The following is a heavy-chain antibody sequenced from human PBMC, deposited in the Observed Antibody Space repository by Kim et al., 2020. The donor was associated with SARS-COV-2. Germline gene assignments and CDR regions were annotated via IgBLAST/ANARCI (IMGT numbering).Heavy chain of an antibody. V-gene: IGHV6-1*01. CDR3: ARDWEMATTRFNDYYYYGMDV. Sequence: SQTLSLTCAISGDSVSSNSAAWNWIRQSPSRGLEWLGRTYYRSKWYNDYAVSVKSRITINPDTSKNQFSLQLNSVTPEDTAVYYCARDWEMATTRFNDYYYYGMDVWGQGTTVTVSS. CDR1: GDSVSSNSAA. D-gene: IGHD5-12*01. CDR2: TYYRSKWYN. J-gene: IGHJ6*02.